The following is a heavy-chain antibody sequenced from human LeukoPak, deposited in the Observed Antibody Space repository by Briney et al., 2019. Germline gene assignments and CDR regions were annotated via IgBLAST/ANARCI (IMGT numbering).Heavy chain of an antibody. J-gene: IGHJ4*02. V-gene: IGHV3-21*01. Sequence: GGSLRLSCAASGFTFSSYSMNWVRQAPGKGLEWVSCISTSSSYIYYADSVKGRFTISRDNAKNSLYLQMNSLRPEGAAVYYCARDSDNLTGSKSHFDYWGQGTLATVSS. CDR1: GFTFSSYS. CDR3: ARDSDNLTGSKSHFDY. D-gene: IGHD3-9*01. CDR2: ISTSSSYI.